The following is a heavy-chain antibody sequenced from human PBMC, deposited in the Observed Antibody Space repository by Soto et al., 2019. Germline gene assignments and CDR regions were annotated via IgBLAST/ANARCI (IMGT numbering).Heavy chain of an antibody. D-gene: IGHD3-22*01. CDR2: ISSDGRST. J-gene: IGHJ4*02. CDR3: ASMLVVDGAPC. Sequence: GGSLRLSCAASGFTISGFWMHWVRQAPGKGLVWVSRISSDGRSTSYADFVKGRFTISRDNAKNALYLQMNSLTAEDTAVYYCASMLVVDGAPCWGQGTLVTVSS. V-gene: IGHV3-74*01. CDR1: GFTISGFW.